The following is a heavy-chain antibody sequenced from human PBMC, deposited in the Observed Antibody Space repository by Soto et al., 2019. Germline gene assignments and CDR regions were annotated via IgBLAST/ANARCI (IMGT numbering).Heavy chain of an antibody. CDR2: IYYSGST. CDR3: ARVVGGKWFDP. J-gene: IGHJ5*02. Sequence: SETLSLTCTVSGGSISSYYWRWIRQPPGKGLEWIGYIYYSGSTNYNPSLKSRVTISVDTSKNQFSLKLSSVTAADTAVYYCARVVGGKWFDPWGQGTLVTV. D-gene: IGHD1-26*01. CDR1: GGSISSYY. V-gene: IGHV4-59*01.